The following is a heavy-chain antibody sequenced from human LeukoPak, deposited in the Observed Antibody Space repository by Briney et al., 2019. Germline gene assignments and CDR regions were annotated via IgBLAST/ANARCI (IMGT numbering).Heavy chain of an antibody. V-gene: IGHV3-33*06. D-gene: IGHD2-15*01. J-gene: IGHJ4*02. CDR3: AKVRSIGYFDY. CDR2: IWYDGSNK. CDR1: GFTFSSYG. Sequence: GGSLRLSCAASGFTFSSYGMHWVRQAPGKGLEWVAVIWYDGSNKYYADSVKGRFTISRDNSKNTLYLQMNSLRAEDTAVYYCAKVRSIGYFDYWGQGTLVTVSS.